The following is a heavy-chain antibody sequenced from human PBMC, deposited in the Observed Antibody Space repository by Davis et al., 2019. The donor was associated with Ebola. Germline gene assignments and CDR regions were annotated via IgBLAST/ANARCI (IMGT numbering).Heavy chain of an antibody. J-gene: IGHJ4*02. D-gene: IGHD3-9*01. CDR2: ISYDGSNK. CDR1: GFTFSSYA. CDR3: ARGQRYFDWLLPLTDDY. V-gene: IGHV3-30-3*01. Sequence: PGGSLRLSCAASGFTFSSYAMRWVRQAPGKGLEWVAVISYDGSNKYYADSVKGRFTISRDNSKNTLYLQMNSLRAEDTAVYYCARGQRYFDWLLPLTDDYWGQGTLVTVSS.